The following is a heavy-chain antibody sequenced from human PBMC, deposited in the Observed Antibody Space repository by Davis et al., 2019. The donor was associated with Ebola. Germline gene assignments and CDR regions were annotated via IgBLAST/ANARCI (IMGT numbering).Heavy chain of an antibody. CDR3: ARGPSYMGFDP. Sequence: MPSETLSLTCAVYGGSSSGYYWSWIRQPPGKGLEWIGEINHSGSTNYNPSLKSRVTISVDTSKNQFSLKLSSVTAADTAVYYCARGPSYMGFDPWGQGTLVTVSS. V-gene: IGHV4-34*01. CDR1: GGSSSGYY. J-gene: IGHJ5*02. CDR2: INHSGST. D-gene: IGHD1-1*01.